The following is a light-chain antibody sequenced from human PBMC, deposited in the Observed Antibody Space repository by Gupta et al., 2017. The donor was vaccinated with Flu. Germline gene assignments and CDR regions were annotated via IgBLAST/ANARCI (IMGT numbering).Light chain of an antibody. CDR3: QQYNNWPLT. J-gene: IGKJ4*01. V-gene: IGKV3-15*01. Sequence: GEGATLSCRASQSVNTKLAWYHHKHGQAPRLLIYGASTRASGVPARFSGSGSGTEFTLTISSLQSEDFAVYHCQQYNNWPLTFGGGTKVEIK. CDR1: QSVNTK. CDR2: GAS.